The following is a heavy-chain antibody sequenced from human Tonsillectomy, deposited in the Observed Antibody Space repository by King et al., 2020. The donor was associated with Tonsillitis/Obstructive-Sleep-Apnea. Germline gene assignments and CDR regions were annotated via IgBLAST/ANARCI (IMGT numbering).Heavy chain of an antibody. V-gene: IGHV1-69*01. CDR3: ARVYCSSTSCYFSWFDP. Sequence: QLVQSGAEVKKPGSSVKVSCKASGGTFSSYAISWVRQAPGQGLEWMGGIIPIFGTANYAQKFQGRVTITADESTSTAYMELSSLRPEDTAVYYCARVYCSSTSCYFSWFDPWGQGTLVTVSS. CDR1: GGTFSSYA. J-gene: IGHJ5*02. D-gene: IGHD2-2*01. CDR2: IIPIFGTA.